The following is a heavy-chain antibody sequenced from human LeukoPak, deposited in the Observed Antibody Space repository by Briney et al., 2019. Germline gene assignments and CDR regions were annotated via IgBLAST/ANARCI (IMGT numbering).Heavy chain of an antibody. V-gene: IGHV1-8*01. CDR3: AKATYYYDTYRLYYGMDV. Sequence: GASVKVSCKASGYTFTSYDINWVRQATGQGLEWMGWMNPNSGNTGYAQKFQGRVTMTRNTSISTAYMELSSLRSEDTAVYYCAKATYYYDTYRLYYGMDVWGQGTTVTVSS. D-gene: IGHD3-22*01. J-gene: IGHJ6*02. CDR2: MNPNSGNT. CDR1: GYTFTSYD.